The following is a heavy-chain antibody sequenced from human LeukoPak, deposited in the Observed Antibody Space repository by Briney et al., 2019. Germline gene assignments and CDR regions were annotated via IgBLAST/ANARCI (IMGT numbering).Heavy chain of an antibody. V-gene: IGHV3-73*01. Sequence: GRSLRLSCAASGFTFSGSAMHWVRQASGKGLEWVGRIRSKANSYATAYAASVKGRFTISRDDSKNTAYLQMNSLKTEDTAVYYCTSPGRPGIAVAGTVYWGQGTLVTVSS. D-gene: IGHD6-19*01. CDR3: TSPGRPGIAVAGTVY. CDR2: IRSKANSYAT. J-gene: IGHJ4*02. CDR1: GFTFSGSA.